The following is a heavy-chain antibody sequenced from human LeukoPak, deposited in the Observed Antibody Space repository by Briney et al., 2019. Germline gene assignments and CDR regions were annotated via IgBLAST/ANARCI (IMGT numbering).Heavy chain of an antibody. J-gene: IGHJ4*02. CDR3: ARDTNYYGSGSYKSFDY. CDR2: IIPIFGTA. Sequence: SVKVSCKASGGTFSSYAISWVRQAPGQGLEWMGGIIPIFGTANYAQKFQGRVTITADESTSTAYMELSSLRSEDTAVYYCARDTNYYGSGSYKSFDYWGQGTLVTVSS. D-gene: IGHD3-10*01. V-gene: IGHV1-69*13. CDR1: GGTFSSYA.